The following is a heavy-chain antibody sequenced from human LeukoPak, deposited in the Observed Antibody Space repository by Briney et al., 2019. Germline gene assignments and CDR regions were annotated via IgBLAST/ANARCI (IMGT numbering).Heavy chain of an antibody. Sequence: SEPLSLTCTVSGGSISSGDYYWSWIRQPPGKGLEWIGYIYYSGSTYYNPSLKSRVTISVDTSKNQFSLKLSSVTAADTAVYYCARGGLGDPFDYWGQGTLVTVSS. CDR2: IYYSGST. CDR3: ARGGLGDPFDY. D-gene: IGHD3-16*01. CDR1: GGSISSGDYY. V-gene: IGHV4-30-4*01. J-gene: IGHJ4*02.